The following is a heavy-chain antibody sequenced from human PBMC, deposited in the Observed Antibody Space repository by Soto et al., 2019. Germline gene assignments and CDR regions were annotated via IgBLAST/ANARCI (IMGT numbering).Heavy chain of an antibody. CDR1: GFTVSSNY. D-gene: IGHD3-3*01. CDR2: IYSGGST. CDR3: ARDASYYDFWSGYDYYYYYYGMDV. Sequence: GSLRLSCAASGFTVSSNYMSWVRQAPGKGLEWVSVIYSGGSTYYADSVKGRFTISRDNSKNTLYLQMNSLRAEDTAVYYCARDASYYDFWSGYDYYYYYYGMDVWGQGTTVTVSS. J-gene: IGHJ6*02. V-gene: IGHV3-53*01.